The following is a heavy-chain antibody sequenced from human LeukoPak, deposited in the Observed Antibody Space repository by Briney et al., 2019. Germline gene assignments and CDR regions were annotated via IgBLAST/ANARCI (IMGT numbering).Heavy chain of an antibody. CDR3: ARDQLYCSGGTCFFEY. D-gene: IGHD2-15*01. CDR2: INSDGSST. J-gene: IGHJ4*02. Sequence: GGSLRLSCAASGFTFSSYWMSWVRQAPGKGLVWVSRINSDGSSTSYADSVKGRFTISRDNAKNTLYLQMNSLRAEDTAVYYCARDQLYCSGGTCFFEYWGQGTLVTVSS. V-gene: IGHV3-74*01. CDR1: GFTFSSYW.